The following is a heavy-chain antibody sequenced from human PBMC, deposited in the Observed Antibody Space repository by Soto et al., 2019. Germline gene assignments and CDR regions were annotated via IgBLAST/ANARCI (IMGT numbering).Heavy chain of an antibody. CDR2: IWYDGSNK. Sequence: QVQLVESGGGVVQPGNSLRLSCAASGFTFSSYGMHWVRQAPGKGLEWVAAIWYDGSNKYYADSVKGRFTISRDNSKNTLYLQMNSLRAEDTAVYYCARDQQWLVRFYFDFWGQGTLVTVSS. CDR1: GFTFSSYG. J-gene: IGHJ4*02. CDR3: ARDQQWLVRFYFDF. V-gene: IGHV3-33*01. D-gene: IGHD6-19*01.